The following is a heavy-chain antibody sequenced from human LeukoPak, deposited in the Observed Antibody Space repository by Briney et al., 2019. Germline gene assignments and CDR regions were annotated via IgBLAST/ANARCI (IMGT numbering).Heavy chain of an antibody. D-gene: IGHD4-17*01. Sequence: GGSLRLSCAASGFTFSSYGMHWVRQAPGKGLEWVAVISYDGSNKYYADSVKGRFTISRDNSKNTLYLQMNSLRAEDTAVYYCARARLQITVTTPDDYWGQGTLVTVSS. CDR3: ARARLQITVTTPDDY. CDR1: GFTFSSYG. V-gene: IGHV3-30*03. CDR2: ISYDGSNK. J-gene: IGHJ4*02.